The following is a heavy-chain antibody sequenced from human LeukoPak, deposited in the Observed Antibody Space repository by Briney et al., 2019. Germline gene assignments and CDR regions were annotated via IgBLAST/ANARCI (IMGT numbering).Heavy chain of an antibody. J-gene: IGHJ4*02. CDR1: GYSFTSYW. Sequence: GESLKISCKGSGYSFTSYWIGWVRQMPGKGLEWMGIIYPGDSDTRYSPSFQGQVTISADKSISTAYLRWSSLKASDTAMYYCARLSLVRGVGCDYWGQGTLVTVSS. D-gene: IGHD3-10*01. CDR3: ARLSLVRGVGCDY. V-gene: IGHV5-51*01. CDR2: IYPGDSDT.